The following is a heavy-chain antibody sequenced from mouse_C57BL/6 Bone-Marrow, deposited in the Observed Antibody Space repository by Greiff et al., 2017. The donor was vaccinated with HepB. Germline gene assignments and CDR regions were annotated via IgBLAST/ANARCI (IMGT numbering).Heavy chain of an antibody. Sequence: VKLMESGPELVKPGASVKISCKASGYAFSSSWMNWVKQRPGKGLEWIGRIYPGDGDTNYNGKFKGKATLTADKSSSTAYMQLSSLTSEDSAVYFCARYYYGSSPWYFDVWGTGTTVTVSS. J-gene: IGHJ1*03. CDR3: ARYYYGSSPWYFDV. V-gene: IGHV1-82*01. D-gene: IGHD1-1*01. CDR2: IYPGDGDT. CDR1: GYAFSSSW.